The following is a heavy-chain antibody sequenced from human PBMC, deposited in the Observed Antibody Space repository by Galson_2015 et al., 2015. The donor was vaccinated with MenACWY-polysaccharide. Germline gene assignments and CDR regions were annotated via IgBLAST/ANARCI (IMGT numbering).Heavy chain of an antibody. CDR2: IYSGGST. CDR1: GFTVSSNY. Sequence: SLRLSCAAPGFTVSSNYMSWVRQAPGKGLEWVSVIYSGGSTNHADSVKGRFTISRDNSKNTLYLQMNSLRAEDTAVYYCARGGSAWTFDYWGQGTLVTVSS. CDR3: ARGGSAWTFDY. V-gene: IGHV3-53*01. D-gene: IGHD6-19*01. J-gene: IGHJ4*02.